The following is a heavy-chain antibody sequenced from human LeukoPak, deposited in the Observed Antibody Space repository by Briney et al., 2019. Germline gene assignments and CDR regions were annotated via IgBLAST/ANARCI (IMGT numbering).Heavy chain of an antibody. CDR2: IYYSGST. CDR3: ARFSGYCSGGSCRYYFDY. D-gene: IGHD2-15*01. J-gene: IGHJ4*02. V-gene: IGHV4-59*12. Sequence: PSETLSLTCTVSGGSISSYYWSWIRQPPGKGLEWIGYIYYSGSTNYNPSLKSRVTISVDTSKNQFSLKLSSVTAADTAMYYCARFSGYCSGGSCRYYFDYWGQGTLVTVSS. CDR1: GGSISSYY.